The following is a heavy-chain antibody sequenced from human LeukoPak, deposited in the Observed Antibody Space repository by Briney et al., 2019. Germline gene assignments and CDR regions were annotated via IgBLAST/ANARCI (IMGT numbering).Heavy chain of an antibody. V-gene: IGHV3-23*01. Sequence: GGSLRLSCAASGFTFSSYAMNWVRQAPGKGLEWVSAISGSGGSTYYADSVNGRFTISRDNSKNTLYLQMKSLRAEGTALYYCAKVVPSLGFGELRYFDYWGQGNLVTVSS. CDR2: ISGSGGST. CDR1: GFTFSSYA. J-gene: IGHJ4*02. CDR3: AKVVPSLGFGELRYFDY. D-gene: IGHD3-10*01.